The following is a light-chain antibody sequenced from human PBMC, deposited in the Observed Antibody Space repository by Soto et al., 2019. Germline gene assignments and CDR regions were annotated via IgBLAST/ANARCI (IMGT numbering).Light chain of an antibody. J-gene: IGLJ3*02. CDR2: LEGSGSY. CDR3: EIWDSNTHTV. CDR1: SGHSSYI. Sequence: QSVLTQSSSASASLGSSVKLTCTVNSGHSSYIIAWHQQQPGKAPRYLMKLEGSGSYNKGSGVPDRFSGSSSGADRYLTISNLQFEDAADYYCEIWDSNTHTVFGGGTKLTVL. V-gene: IGLV4-60*02.